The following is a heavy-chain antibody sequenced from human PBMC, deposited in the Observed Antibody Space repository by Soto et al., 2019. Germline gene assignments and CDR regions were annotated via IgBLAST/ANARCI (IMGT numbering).Heavy chain of an antibody. J-gene: IGHJ3*01. CDR2: ILPIFDEP. CDR1: GGTLSKFG. Sequence: QVQLVQSGAELRQPGSSVRVSCKASGGTLSKFGIAWLRQAPGQRPEWMGNILPIFDEPTYAFPLTNRLNIVADKSNDVVYMELGSLTSEETAIYYCAKDRPYNLRGYIRHHDASDVWGQGT. D-gene: IGHD5-12*01. V-gene: IGHV1-69*06. CDR3: AKDRPYNLRGYIRHHDASDV.